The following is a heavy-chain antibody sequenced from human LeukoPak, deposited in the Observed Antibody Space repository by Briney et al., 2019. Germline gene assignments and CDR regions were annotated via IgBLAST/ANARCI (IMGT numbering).Heavy chain of an antibody. Sequence: PGGSLRLSCAASGFGFSSYSMNWVRQAPGKGLEWVSYISSSGSAIYFADSVKGRFTISRDNAKNSLYLQMNSLRAEDTAVYYCARDSSGILLHWGQGTLVTVSS. CDR3: ARDSSGILLH. CDR2: ISSSGSAI. V-gene: IGHV3-48*04. CDR1: GFGFSSYS. J-gene: IGHJ4*02. D-gene: IGHD3-22*01.